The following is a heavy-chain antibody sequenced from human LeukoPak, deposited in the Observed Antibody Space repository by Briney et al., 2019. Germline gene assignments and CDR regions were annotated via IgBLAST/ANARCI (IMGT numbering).Heavy chain of an antibody. D-gene: IGHD3-22*01. J-gene: IGHJ4*02. CDR1: GYTFTHHG. CDR3: ARDPSNSSGYHAHFDS. CDR2: ISCYNGDT. V-gene: IGHV1-18*01. Sequence: ASVKVSCKASGYTFTHHGISWVRQAPGQGLEWMGWISCYNGDTIYAQNVQGRATMTTDASTRTVYIELRNLGSDDTAIYYCARDPSNSSGYHAHFDSWGQGTLVTVSS.